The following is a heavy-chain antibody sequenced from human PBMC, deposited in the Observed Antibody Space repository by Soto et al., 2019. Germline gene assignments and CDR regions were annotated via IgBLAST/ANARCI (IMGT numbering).Heavy chain of an antibody. CDR1: GYTFTGYY. CDR3: ARSAARAPRFDY. D-gene: IGHD6-6*01. J-gene: IGHJ4*02. V-gene: IGHV1-2*02. Sequence: ASVKVSCKASGYTFTGYYMHWVRQAPGQGLEWMGWINPNSGGTNYAQKFQGRVTMTRDTSISTAYMELSRLRSDDTAVYYCARSAARAPRFDYWGQETLVTVAS. CDR2: INPNSGGT.